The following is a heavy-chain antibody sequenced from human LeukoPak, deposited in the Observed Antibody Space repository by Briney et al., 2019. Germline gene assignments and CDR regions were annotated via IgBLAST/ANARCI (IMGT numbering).Heavy chain of an antibody. Sequence: GGSLRLSCAASGFTFSNYAMAWVRQAPGRGLEWVSAIVSGGGSGSTDYADSVEGRFTISKDISKNTLYLQMNSLRAEDTAVYYCAKTEAPAAIRAGSDYWGQGTLVTVSS. CDR1: GFTFSNYA. V-gene: IGHV3-23*01. CDR2: IVSGGGSGST. CDR3: AKTEAPAAIRAGSDY. J-gene: IGHJ4*02. D-gene: IGHD2-2*02.